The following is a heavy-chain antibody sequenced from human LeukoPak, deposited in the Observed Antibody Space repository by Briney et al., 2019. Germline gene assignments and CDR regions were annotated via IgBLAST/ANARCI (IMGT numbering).Heavy chain of an antibody. V-gene: IGHV3-13*05. CDR1: GLPFSKYD. D-gene: IGHD3-22*01. CDR3: TREAFTDSTGYYFSPLDM. CDR2: INTSGRP. Sequence: GGSVRLSCGASGLPFSKYDFHCVRQTRGEGLEWVSLINTSGRPLHPASVKGRFHISRENPKNSLYLQKNSLTADDSAVYYCTREAFTDSTGYYFSPLDMWGQGTMVTVSS. J-gene: IGHJ3*02.